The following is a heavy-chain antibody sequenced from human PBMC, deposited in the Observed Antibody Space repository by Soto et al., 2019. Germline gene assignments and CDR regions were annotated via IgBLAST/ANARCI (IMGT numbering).Heavy chain of an antibody. CDR1: GGSISSSNW. J-gene: IGHJ3*02. CDR3: ARVGDYYDSSGYYAFDI. Sequence: SETLSLTCAVSGGSISSSNWWSWVRQPPGKGLEWIGEIYHSGSTNYNPSLKSRGTISVDKSKNQFSLKLSSVTAADTAVYYCARVGDYYDSSGYYAFDIWGQGTMVTVSS. CDR2: IYHSGST. V-gene: IGHV4-4*02. D-gene: IGHD3-22*01.